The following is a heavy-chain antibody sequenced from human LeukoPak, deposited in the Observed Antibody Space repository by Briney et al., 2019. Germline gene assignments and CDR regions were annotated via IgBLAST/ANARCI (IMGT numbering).Heavy chain of an antibody. Sequence: SETLSVTFSVSGTSISSYYWTWIRQPPGKGLEWIGYIHYSGRTKYNPSLKSRVTISADTSKNQFSLKLSSVTAADTAVYYCASMTPNRGDYIPYFDYWGQGTLVTVSS. V-gene: IGHV4-59*01. CDR1: GTSISSYY. CDR3: ASMTPNRGDYIPYFDY. D-gene: IGHD4-17*01. J-gene: IGHJ4*02. CDR2: IHYSGRT.